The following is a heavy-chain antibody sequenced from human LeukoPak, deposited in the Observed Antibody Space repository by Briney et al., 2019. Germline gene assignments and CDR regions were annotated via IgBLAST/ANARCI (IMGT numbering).Heavy chain of an antibody. CDR1: GYTFTSYG. D-gene: IGHD3-10*01. J-gene: IGHJ4*02. CDR2: ISAYNGNT. V-gene: IGHV1-18*04. CDR3: ARDLATMVRGVMVFDY. Sequence: GASVKVSCKASGYTFTSYGISWVRQAPGQGLEGVGWISAYNGNTNYAQKLQGRVTMTTDTSTSTAYMELRSLRSDDTAVYYCARDLATMVRGVMVFDYWGQGTLVTVSS.